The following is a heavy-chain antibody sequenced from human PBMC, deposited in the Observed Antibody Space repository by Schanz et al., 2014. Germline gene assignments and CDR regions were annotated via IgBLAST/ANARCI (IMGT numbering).Heavy chain of an antibody. CDR3: AKGMELLPVYFHY. CDR1: GFSFSDYG. Sequence: QVQLVESGGSVVQPGRSLRLSCAGSGFSFSDYGMHWVRQAPGRGLEWVAFIQHDGSRTYYTASLKGRVTISRDNSKNTLYLQMNSLRAEDTAVYYCAKGMELLPVYFHYWGQGTLVTVSS. V-gene: IGHV3-30*18. CDR2: IQHDGSRT. D-gene: IGHD1-7*01. J-gene: IGHJ4*02.